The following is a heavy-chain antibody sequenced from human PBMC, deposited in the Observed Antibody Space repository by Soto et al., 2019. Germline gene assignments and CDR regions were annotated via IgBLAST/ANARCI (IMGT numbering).Heavy chain of an antibody. D-gene: IGHD3-3*01. CDR2: ISAYNGNT. CDR3: ARDPNGYDFWSGSTWFDP. J-gene: IGHJ5*02. V-gene: IGHV1-18*01. Sequence: QVQLVQSGAEVKKPGASVKVSCKASGYTFTSYGISWVRQAPGQGLEWMGWISAYNGNTNYAQKLQGRVTMTTDTSTSTAYMELRSLRSDDTAVYYCARDPNGYDFWSGSTWFDPWGQGTLVTVSS. CDR1: GYTFTSYG.